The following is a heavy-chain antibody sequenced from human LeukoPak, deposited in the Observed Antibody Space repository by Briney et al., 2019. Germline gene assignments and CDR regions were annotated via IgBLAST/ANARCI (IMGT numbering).Heavy chain of an antibody. V-gene: IGHV4-34*01. CDR3: ARGRYCSSTSCYPQLNNWFDP. J-gene: IGHJ5*02. CDR1: GGSFNDSY. Sequence: SETLSLTCSVYGGSFNDSYWTWIRQAPEKGLEWIGEINHSGSTNYNPSLKSRVTISVDTSKNQFSLKLSSVTAADTAVYYCARGRYCSSTSCYPQLNNWFDPWGQGTLVTVSS. CDR2: INHSGST. D-gene: IGHD2-2*01.